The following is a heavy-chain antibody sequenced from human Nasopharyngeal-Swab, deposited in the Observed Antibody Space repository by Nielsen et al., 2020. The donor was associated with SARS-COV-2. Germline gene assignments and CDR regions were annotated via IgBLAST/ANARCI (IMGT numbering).Heavy chain of an antibody. V-gene: IGHV3-11*01. J-gene: IGHJ4*02. CDR2: ISSSGSTI. D-gene: IGHD4-17*01. CDR1: GFTFSDYY. CDR3: ARYVNDYGLFDY. Sequence: GGSLRLSCAASGFTFSDYYMSWIRQAPGKGLEWVSYISSSGSTIYYADSVKGRFTISRDNAKNSLYLQMTSLRAKDTAVYYCARYVNDYGLFDYWGQGTLVTVSS.